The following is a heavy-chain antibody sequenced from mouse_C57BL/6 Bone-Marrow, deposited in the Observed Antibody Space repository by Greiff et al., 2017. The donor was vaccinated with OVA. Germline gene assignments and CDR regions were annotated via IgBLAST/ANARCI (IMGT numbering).Heavy chain of an antibody. J-gene: IGHJ2*01. CDR3: TRSYSNYGDFDY. D-gene: IGHD2-5*01. V-gene: IGHV1-15*01. CDR1: GYTFPDYE. Sequence: VQLQQSGAELVRPGASVPLSCTASGYTFPDYELHWVKQTPVHGLEWIGALDPETGGTAYNQKFKGKAILTADKSSSTAYMELRSLTSEDSAVYYCTRSYSNYGDFDYWGQGTTLTVSS. CDR2: LDPETGGT.